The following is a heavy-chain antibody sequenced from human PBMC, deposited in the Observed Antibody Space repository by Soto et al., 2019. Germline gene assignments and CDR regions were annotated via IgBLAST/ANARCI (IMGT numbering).Heavy chain of an antibody. D-gene: IGHD6-13*01. V-gene: IGHV4-39*01. J-gene: IGHJ4*02. CDR3: ARHRDAGAAAAGTGYFDY. CDR2: IYYSGST. CDR1: GGSISSSSYY. Sequence: SETLSLTCTVSGGSISSSSYYWGWIRQPPGKGLEWIGSIYYSGSTYYNPSLKSRVTISVDTSKNQFSLKLSSVTAADTAVYYCARHRDAGAAAAGTGYFDYWGQGTLVTVSS.